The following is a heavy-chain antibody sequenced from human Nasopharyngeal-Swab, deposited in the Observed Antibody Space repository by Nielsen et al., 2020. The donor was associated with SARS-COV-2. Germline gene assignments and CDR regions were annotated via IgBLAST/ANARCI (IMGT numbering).Heavy chain of an antibody. CDR1: GGSISSSSYY. J-gene: IGHJ5*02. CDR3: ARQEYLNWFDP. CDR2: IYYSGST. V-gene: IGHV4-39*01. Sequence: LRLSCTASGGSISSSSYYWGWIRQPPGKGLEWIGSIYYSGSTYYNPSLKSRVTISVDTSKNQFSLKLSSVTAADTAVYYCARQEYLNWFDPWGQGTLVTVSS. D-gene: IGHD6-6*01.